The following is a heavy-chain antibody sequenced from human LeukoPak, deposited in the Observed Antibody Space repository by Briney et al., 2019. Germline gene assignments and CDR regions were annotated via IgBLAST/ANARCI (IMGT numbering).Heavy chain of an antibody. V-gene: IGHV4-30-2*01. CDR2: IYHSGST. Sequence: IYHSGSTYYNPSLKSRVTISVARSKNQFSLKLSSVTAADTAVYYCARQIAAAVYGANWFDPWGQGTLVTVSS. D-gene: IGHD6-13*01. CDR3: ARQIAAAVYGANWFDP. J-gene: IGHJ5*02.